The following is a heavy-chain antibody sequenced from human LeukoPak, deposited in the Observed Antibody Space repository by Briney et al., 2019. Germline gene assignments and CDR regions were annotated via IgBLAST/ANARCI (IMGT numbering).Heavy chain of an antibody. CDR1: GFTFSSYA. J-gene: IGHJ4*02. CDR2: ISGSGGST. D-gene: IGHD4-17*01. Sequence: PGGSLRLSCAASGFTFSSYAMSWVRQAPGKGLEWVSAISGSGGSTYYADSVKGRFTISRDNSKNTLYLQMNSLRAEDTAVYYCARAMTTVTTPYLDYWGQGTLVTVSS. CDR3: ARAMTTVTTPYLDY. V-gene: IGHV3-23*01.